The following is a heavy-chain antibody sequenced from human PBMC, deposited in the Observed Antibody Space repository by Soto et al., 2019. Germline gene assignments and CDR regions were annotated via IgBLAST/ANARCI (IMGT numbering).Heavy chain of an antibody. J-gene: IGHJ6*02. CDR3: SRDKGRPQLGGNYYYITGV. V-gene: IGHV1-69*12. Sequence: QVHLVQSGAEVKKPGSSVKVSCKVSGGTFNTYAISWVRQAPGQGLEWMGGIIPVFRAPDYAQKFPGRVTITADESARTAYMELKGLGSEDTAVYYCSRDKGRPQLGGNYYYITGVWGQGTSVTVSS. D-gene: IGHD3-3*02. CDR1: GGTFNTYA. CDR2: IIPVFRAP.